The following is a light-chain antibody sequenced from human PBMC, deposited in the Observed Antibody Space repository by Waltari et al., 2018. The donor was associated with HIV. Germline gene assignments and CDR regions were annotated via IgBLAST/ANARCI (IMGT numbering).Light chain of an antibody. CDR2: GAS. CDR3: QQYYKWPRT. Sequence: EIVMTQPPATLSVSPGERANLSCRASQTVSSNLAWYQQKPGQAPRLLIHGASSRATGVPARFSGSGSGTEFTLTISSLQSEDFAVYYCQQYYKWPRTFGQGTKVEIK. CDR1: QTVSSN. V-gene: IGKV3-15*01. J-gene: IGKJ1*01.